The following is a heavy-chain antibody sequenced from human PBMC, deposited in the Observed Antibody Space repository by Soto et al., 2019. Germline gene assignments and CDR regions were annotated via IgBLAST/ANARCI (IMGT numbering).Heavy chain of an antibody. CDR3: ARGITLIVVMPTTGFDY. D-gene: IGHD3-22*01. CDR1: GFTFSDYY. V-gene: IGHV3-11*01. Sequence: GGSLRLSCAASGFTFSDYYMSWIRQAPGKGLEWVSYISSSGSTIYYADSVKGRFTISRVNAKNSLYLQMNSLGAEETAVYYCARGITLIVVMPTTGFDYWGQGTLVTVSS. J-gene: IGHJ4*02. CDR2: ISSSGSTI.